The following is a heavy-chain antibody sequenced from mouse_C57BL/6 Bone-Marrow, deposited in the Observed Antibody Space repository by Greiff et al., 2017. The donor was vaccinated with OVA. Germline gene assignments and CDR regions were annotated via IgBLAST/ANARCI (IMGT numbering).Heavy chain of an antibody. J-gene: IGHJ2*01. CDR2: ISSGSSTI. D-gene: IGHD1-1*01. V-gene: IGHV5-17*01. CDR1: GFTFSDYG. Sequence: EVMLVESGGGLVKPGGSLKLSCAASGFTFSDYGMHWVRQAPEKGLEWVAYISSGSSTIYYADTVKGRFTFSRDNAKNTLFLQMTSLRSEDTAMYYCARDTTVVAEGFDDWGQGTTLTVSS. CDR3: ARDTTVVAEGFDD.